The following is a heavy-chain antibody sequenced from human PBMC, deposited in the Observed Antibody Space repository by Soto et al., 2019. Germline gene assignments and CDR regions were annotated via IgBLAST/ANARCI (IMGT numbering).Heavy chain of an antibody. D-gene: IGHD5-12*01. CDR1: GGTFSSYA. V-gene: IGHV1-69*06. J-gene: IGHJ4*02. CDR2: IIPIFGTA. CDR3: ARGEMATIKGGFDY. Sequence: QVQLVQSGAEVKKPGSSVKVSCKASGGTFSSYAISWVRQAPGQGLEWMGGIIPIFGTANYAQKFQGRVTITADKSTSTADIELSSLRSEDTAVYYCARGEMATIKGGFDYWGQGTLVTVSS.